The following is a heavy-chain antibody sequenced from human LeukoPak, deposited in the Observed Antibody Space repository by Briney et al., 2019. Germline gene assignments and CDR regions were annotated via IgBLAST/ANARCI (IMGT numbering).Heavy chain of an antibody. J-gene: IGHJ2*01. CDR1: GFTFSTYA. Sequence: PGGSLRLSCAASGFTFSTYAMSWVRQAPGKGLEWVSTFTGGEGITHYADSVKGRFTISRDNSKNTLYLQMNSLRVEDTAVYYCAKSTVSYWYFDLWGRGTLVTVSS. CDR2: FTGGEGIT. D-gene: IGHD4-17*01. CDR3: AKSTVSYWYFDL. V-gene: IGHV3-23*01.